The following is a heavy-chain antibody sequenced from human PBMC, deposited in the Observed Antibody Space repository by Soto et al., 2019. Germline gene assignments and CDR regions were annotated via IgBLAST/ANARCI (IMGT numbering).Heavy chain of an antibody. V-gene: IGHV3-23*01. CDR2: ISGSGGTT. J-gene: IGHJ4*02. CDR1: GFTFNSDA. Sequence: PGGSLRLSCAASGFTFNSDAMSWVRQAPGKGLEWVSAISGSGGTTYYADSVKGRFTVSRDNSKNTLYLQMNSLRAEDTAVYYCAKREGILAAGIHGAIYYWGQGTLVTVSS. D-gene: IGHD6-13*01. CDR3: AKREGILAAGIHGAIYY.